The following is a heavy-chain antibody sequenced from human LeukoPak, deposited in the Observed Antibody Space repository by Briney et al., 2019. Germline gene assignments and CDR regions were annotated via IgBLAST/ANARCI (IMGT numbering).Heavy chain of an antibody. V-gene: IGHV3-64*04. Sequence: GGSLRLSCSASGFPFSSYAMHWVRQAPGKGLEYVSAISDSGGSTYYADSVKGRFTISRDNAKNSLYLQMNSLRAEDTAVYFCARGGFRLIDYWGQGTLVTVSS. CDR1: GFPFSSYA. CDR3: ARGGFRLIDY. CDR2: ISDSGGST. J-gene: IGHJ4*02.